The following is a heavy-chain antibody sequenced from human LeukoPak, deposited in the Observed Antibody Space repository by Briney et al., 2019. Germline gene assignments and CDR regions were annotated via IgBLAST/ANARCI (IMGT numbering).Heavy chain of an antibody. J-gene: IGHJ5*02. Sequence: PGGSLRLSCAASGYTFSSHGIHWVRQAPGKGLEWVSVIWYDGSKKYYSDSVKGRFTVSRDNSKNTLYLQMNSLRAEDTAVYYCATDWFDPWGQGTLVTVSS. CDR1: GYTFSSHG. CDR2: IWYDGSKK. CDR3: ATDWFDP. V-gene: IGHV3-33*01.